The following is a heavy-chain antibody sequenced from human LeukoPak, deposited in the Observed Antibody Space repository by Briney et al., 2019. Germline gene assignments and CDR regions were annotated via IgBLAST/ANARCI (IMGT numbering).Heavy chain of an antibody. CDR2: INPNSGGT. CDR3: ARDRGGGALDY. D-gene: IGHD1-26*01. V-gene: IGHV1-2*02. J-gene: IGHJ4*02. CDR1: GYTFTGYY. Sequence: ASVTVSRKASGYTFTGYYMHWVRQAPGQGLEWMGWINPNSGGTNYAQKFQGRVTMTRDTSISTAYMELSRLRSDDTAVYYCARDRGGGALDYWGQGTLVTVSS.